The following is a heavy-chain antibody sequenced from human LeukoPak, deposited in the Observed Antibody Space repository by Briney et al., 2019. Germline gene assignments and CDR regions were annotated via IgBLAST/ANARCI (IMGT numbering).Heavy chain of an antibody. Sequence: GGSLRLSCAASGFTFSSCAMGWVRQAPGKGLEWVSAISGSGGSTYYADSVKDRFTISRDNSKNTLYLQMNILRAEDTAVYFCAKDLDGDTAMTTDYWGQGTLVTVSS. V-gene: IGHV3-23*01. CDR2: ISGSGGST. J-gene: IGHJ4*02. CDR1: GFTFSSCA. CDR3: AKDLDGDTAMTTDY. D-gene: IGHD5-18*01.